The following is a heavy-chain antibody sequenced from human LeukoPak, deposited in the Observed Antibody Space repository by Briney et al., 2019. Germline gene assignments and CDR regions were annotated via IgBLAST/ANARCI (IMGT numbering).Heavy chain of an antibody. CDR3: ARGEGSSWYFDYFDY. J-gene: IGHJ4*02. Sequence: EASVKVSCKASGYTFTSYAMHWVRQAPGQRLEWMGWINAGDGNTKYSQKFQGRVTITRDTSESTAYMELSSLRSEDTAVYYCARGEGSSWYFDYFDYWGQGTLVTVSS. V-gene: IGHV1-3*01. CDR2: INAGDGNT. CDR1: GYTFTSYA. D-gene: IGHD6-13*01.